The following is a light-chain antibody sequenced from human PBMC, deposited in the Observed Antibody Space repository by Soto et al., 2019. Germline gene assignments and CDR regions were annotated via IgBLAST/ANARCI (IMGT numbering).Light chain of an antibody. CDR2: DSY. J-gene: IGLJ2*01. Sequence: QSVLTQPPSVSAAPGQKVTISCSGSNSNIGNNYVSWYQQLPGAAPKLLIYDSYKRPSVIPDRFSSSKYGASGTLDIAGNQTGNEADYYCAAWENNLSAVVFGGGTKLTVL. CDR3: AAWENNLSAVV. V-gene: IGLV1-51*01. CDR1: NSNIGNNY.